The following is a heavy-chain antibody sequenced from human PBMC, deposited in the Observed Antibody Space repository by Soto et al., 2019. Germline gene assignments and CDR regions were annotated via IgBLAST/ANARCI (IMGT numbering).Heavy chain of an antibody. CDR2: IIPIFGTA. V-gene: IGHV1-69*12. CDR3: ASHGITGTWVYYYGMDV. J-gene: IGHJ6*02. D-gene: IGHD1-7*01. CDR1: GGTFSSYA. Sequence: QVQLVQSGAEVKKPGSSVNVSCKASGGTFSSYAISWVRQAPGQGLEWMGGIIPIFGTANYAQKFQGRVTITADESTGTAYMELSSLRSEDTAVYYCASHGITGTWVYYYGMDVWGQGTTVTVSS.